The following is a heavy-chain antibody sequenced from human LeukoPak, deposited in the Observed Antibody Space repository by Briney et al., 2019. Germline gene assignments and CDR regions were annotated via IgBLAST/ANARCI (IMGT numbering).Heavy chain of an antibody. CDR1: GFPLGGYW. CDR3: ATSGWWGYFDY. D-gene: IGHD6-19*01. Sequence: GGSLRLSCAASGFPLGGYWMTWVRQAPGKGLEWVSIIYSGGSTYYADSVRGRFTISRDNSKNTLYLLMNSLRAEDTAVYYCATSGWWGYFDYWGQGTLVTVSS. CDR2: IYSGGST. J-gene: IGHJ4*02. V-gene: IGHV3-66*01.